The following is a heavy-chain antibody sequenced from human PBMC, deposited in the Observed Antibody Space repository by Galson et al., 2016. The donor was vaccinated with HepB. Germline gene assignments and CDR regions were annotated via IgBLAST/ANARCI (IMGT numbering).Heavy chain of an antibody. CDR3: ARSYLLGRGFGS. D-gene: IGHD7-27*01. CDR1: GDSVSSNSAG. V-gene: IGHV6-1*01. Sequence: CAISGDSVSSNSAGWYWIRQSPSRGLEWLGRTYYRSKWHFDYAGSVKSRITINPDTAKNPFSLQLNSVTPEDTAIYYCARSYLLGRGFGSWGQGTLVTVSS. CDR2: TYYRSKWHF. J-gene: IGHJ4*02.